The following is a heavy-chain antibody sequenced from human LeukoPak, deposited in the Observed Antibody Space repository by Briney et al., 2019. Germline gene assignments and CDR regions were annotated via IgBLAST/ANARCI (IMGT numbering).Heavy chain of an antibody. CDR3: ARDSSSWYYFDY. Sequence: GGSLRLSCAASGFTVSSNYMSWVRQTPGKGLEWVSVIYSGGSTYYAGSVKGRFTISRDNSKNTLYLQMNSLRAEDTAVYYCARDSSSWYYFDYWGQGTLVTVSS. D-gene: IGHD6-13*01. V-gene: IGHV3-53*01. CDR1: GFTVSSNY. CDR2: IYSGGST. J-gene: IGHJ4*02.